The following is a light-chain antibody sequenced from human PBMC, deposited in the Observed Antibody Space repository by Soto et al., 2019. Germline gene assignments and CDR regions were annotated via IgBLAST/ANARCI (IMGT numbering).Light chain of an antibody. CDR2: GNS. V-gene: IGLV1-40*01. J-gene: IGLJ2*01. Sequence: QSVLTQPLSVSGAPGQGVTISSTGSSSNIGAGYDVHWYQQLPGTAPKLLISGNSNRPSGVPDRFSGSKSDTSASLAITGLQAEHEADYYCQSYDSSLSVVFGGGTKLTVL. CDR1: SSNIGAGYD. CDR3: QSYDSSLSVV.